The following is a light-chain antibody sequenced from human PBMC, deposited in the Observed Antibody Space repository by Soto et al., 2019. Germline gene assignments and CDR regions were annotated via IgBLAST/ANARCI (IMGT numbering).Light chain of an antibody. V-gene: IGKV3-11*01. J-gene: IGKJ4*01. CDR1: QSFGTS. Sequence: EIVLTQFPATLSLSPGEEATLSCRASQSFGTSLAWYQQRPAQAPRLLIYDTFKVAAGVPARFGGSGSGADFTLTISGLEPEDFAVYYCQQGGSFGGGTKVEIK. CDR3: QQGGS. CDR2: DTF.